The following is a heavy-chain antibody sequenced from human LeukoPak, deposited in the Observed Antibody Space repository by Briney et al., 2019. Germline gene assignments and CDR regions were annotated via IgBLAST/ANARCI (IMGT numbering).Heavy chain of an antibody. CDR1: GFTFNAYY. V-gene: IGHV1-2*02. D-gene: IGHD3-10*01. Sequence: ASVKVSCKASGFTFNAYYIHWVRQAPGQGLEWMGWINPNSGGTNYAQKFQGRVTMTRDTSISTAYMELSRLRSDDTAVYYCARGVGTMVRGVGLSLHYYYYYYMDVWGKGTTVTISS. CDR3: ARGVGTMVRGVGLSLHYYYYYYMDV. J-gene: IGHJ6*03. CDR2: INPNSGGT.